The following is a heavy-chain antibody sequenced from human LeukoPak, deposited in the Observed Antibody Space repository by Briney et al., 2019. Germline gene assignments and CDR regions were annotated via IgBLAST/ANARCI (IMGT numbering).Heavy chain of an antibody. J-gene: IGHJ4*02. CDR2: IKQDGSEK. Sequence: GGSLRLSCAASGFTFRSYWMRWVRQAPGKGLEWVANIKQDGSEKNYVDSVKGRFTISRDNAKNSLYLQMNSLRAEDTAVYYCARGWYSFAFDYWGQGTLVTVSS. D-gene: IGHD6-13*01. CDR3: ARGWYSFAFDY. CDR1: GFTFRSYW. V-gene: IGHV3-7*01.